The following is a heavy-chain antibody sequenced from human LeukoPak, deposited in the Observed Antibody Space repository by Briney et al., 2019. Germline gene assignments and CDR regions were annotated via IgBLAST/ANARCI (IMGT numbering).Heavy chain of an antibody. D-gene: IGHD7-27*01. CDR1: GFTFSSYT. V-gene: IGHV3-7*01. CDR2: INYDDSER. J-gene: IGHJ6*02. CDR3: ARVLGGMDV. Sequence: GGSLRLSCAASGFTFSSYTMNWVRQAPGKGLEWVANINYDDSERNYVDSVKGRFTISRDNAKNSLYLQMHSLRAEDTAVYYCARVLGGMDVWGQGTTVTVSS.